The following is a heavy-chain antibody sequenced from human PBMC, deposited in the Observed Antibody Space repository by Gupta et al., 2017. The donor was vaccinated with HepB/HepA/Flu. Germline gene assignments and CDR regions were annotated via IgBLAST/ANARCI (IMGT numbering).Heavy chain of an antibody. CDR2: IDGRGGSI. J-gene: IGHJ4*02. CDR3: AKKVVGSNPFDN. V-gene: IGHV3-23*01. CDR1: GFIFTYA. Sequence: EVQLLASGGGLVQPGGSLRLSCTGSGFIFTYAMAWVRQAPGKGLEWVSSIDGRGGSIAYADSVKGRSTISRDNSKNTLYLQMNSLRAEDTAVYYCAKKVVGSNPFDNWGQGTLVTVSS. D-gene: IGHD1-26*01.